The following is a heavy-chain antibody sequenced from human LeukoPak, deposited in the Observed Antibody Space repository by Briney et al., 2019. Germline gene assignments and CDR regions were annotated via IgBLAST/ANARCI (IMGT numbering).Heavy chain of an antibody. CDR3: ATHGEFSPAGRFDY. CDR1: GGTFSDYG. D-gene: IGHD3-10*01. CDR2: FIPIFDTT. J-gene: IGHJ4*02. Sequence: SVKVSCKASGGTFSDYGISWARQAPGQGLEWMGGFIPIFDTTKYAQKFQDRVKITTDGFTSTSYLDLTNQRSEDTAVYYCATHGEFSPAGRFDYWGRGTLVTVSS. V-gene: IGHV1-69*05.